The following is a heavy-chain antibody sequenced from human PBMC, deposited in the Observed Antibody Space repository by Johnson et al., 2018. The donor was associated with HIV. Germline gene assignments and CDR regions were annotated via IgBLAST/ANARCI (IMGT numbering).Heavy chain of an antibody. D-gene: IGHD2-21*01. J-gene: IGHJ3*02. CDR3: ASSQGSGEGALDI. CDR1: GFTFSNYA. CDR2: ISYDGSNK. V-gene: IGHV3-30-3*01. Sequence: QVQLVESGGGVVQPGRSLRLSCAASGFTFSNYAMHWVRQTPGKGLEWVAVISYDGSNKYYAGSVKGRLTISRDNSKNTLYLQMNSLRAEDTAVYYCASSQGSGEGALDIWGQGTVVTVSS.